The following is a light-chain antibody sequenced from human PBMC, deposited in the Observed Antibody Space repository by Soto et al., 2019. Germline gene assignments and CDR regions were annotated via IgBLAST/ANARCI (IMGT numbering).Light chain of an antibody. CDR2: GAS. Sequence: EIVMTQSPATLSVSPGERATLSCRARQSSSSNLAWYQQKPGQAPRLLIYGASTRATGIPARFSGSGSGTEFTLTISSLQSEDFAVYYCQHYNNWPPWTFGQGTKVEIK. CDR3: QHYNNWPPWT. V-gene: IGKV3-15*01. CDR1: QSSSSN. J-gene: IGKJ1*01.